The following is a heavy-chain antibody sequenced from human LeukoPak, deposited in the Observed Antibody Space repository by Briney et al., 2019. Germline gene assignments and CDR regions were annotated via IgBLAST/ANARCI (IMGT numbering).Heavy chain of an antibody. V-gene: IGHV3-20*04. D-gene: IGHD6-19*01. Sequence: GGSLRLSCAASGFTFSGYWMNWVRQAPGKGLEWVSGINWNGGSTGYADSVKGRFTISRDNANNSLYLQMNSLRAEDTALYYCARDVSSGWYSDYWGQGTLVTVSS. J-gene: IGHJ4*02. CDR1: GFTFSGYW. CDR2: INWNGGST. CDR3: ARDVSSGWYSDY.